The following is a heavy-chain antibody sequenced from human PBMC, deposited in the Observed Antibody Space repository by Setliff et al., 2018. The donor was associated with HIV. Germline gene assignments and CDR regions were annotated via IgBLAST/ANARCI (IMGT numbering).Heavy chain of an antibody. J-gene: IGHJ6*02. CDR1: GFAFSNSA. D-gene: IGHD2-15*01. CDR3: AWAAGGREPYFQYYGTDV. CDR2: ISGSGYST. Sequence: GGSLRLSCAASGFAFSNSAMSWVRQAPGKGLEWISSISGSGYSTYYAESERGRFTISRDNSKNTLYLQMNNLRTEDTAVYYCAWAAGGREPYFQYYGTDVWGQGTTVTVSS. V-gene: IGHV3-23*01.